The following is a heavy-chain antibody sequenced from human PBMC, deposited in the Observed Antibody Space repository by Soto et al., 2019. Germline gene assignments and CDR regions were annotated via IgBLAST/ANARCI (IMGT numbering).Heavy chain of an antibody. CDR3: ARDGADTYLPDY. Sequence: GGSLRLSCAASGFTFINYGFHWVRQAPGKGLEWVAVIWYDGSNINYEDSVKGRFTISRDNSKNTLYLQMSSLRVEDTAVYYCARDGADTYLPDYWGQGTLVTAPQ. D-gene: IGHD6-19*01. CDR1: GFTFINYG. V-gene: IGHV3-33*01. J-gene: IGHJ4*02. CDR2: IWYDGSNI.